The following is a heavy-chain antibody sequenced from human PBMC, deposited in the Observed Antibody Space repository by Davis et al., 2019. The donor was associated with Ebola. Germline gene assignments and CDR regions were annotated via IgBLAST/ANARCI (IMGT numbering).Heavy chain of an antibody. V-gene: IGHV4-59*01. J-gene: IGHJ5*02. CDR1: GGSFSGYY. CDR2: IYYSGST. D-gene: IGHD3-10*01. CDR3: ARDHGYYGSGSTLGGRFDP. Sequence: PSETLSLTCAVYGGSFSGYYWSWIRQPPGKGLEWIGYIYYSGSTNYNPSLKSRVTISVDTSKNQFSLKLSSVTAADTAVYYCARDHGYYGSGSTLGGRFDPWGQGTLVTVSS.